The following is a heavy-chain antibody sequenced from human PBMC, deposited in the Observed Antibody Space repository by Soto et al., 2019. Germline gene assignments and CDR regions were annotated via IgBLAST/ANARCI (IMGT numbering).Heavy chain of an antibody. CDR2: INPSGGST. V-gene: IGHV1-46*03. D-gene: IGHD1-1*01. J-gene: IGHJ4*02. CDR1: GYTFTSYY. Sequence: ASAKVSSNASGYTFTSYYIQWVRQAPGQGLEWMGIINPSGGSTNYAQKFQGRVTMTRDTSTSTVYMELSSLRSEDTAIYYCSRGYPPRDQLGNLPGAFWGQGTLVTVSS. CDR3: SRGYPPRDQLGNLPGAF.